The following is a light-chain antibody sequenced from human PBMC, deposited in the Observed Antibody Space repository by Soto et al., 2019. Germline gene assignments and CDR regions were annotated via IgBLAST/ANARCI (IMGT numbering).Light chain of an antibody. CDR3: QQYGSSPLVT. J-gene: IGKJ1*01. CDR1: HSVTTY. CDR2: AAS. V-gene: IGKV3-20*01. Sequence: EIVMTQSPATLSVSPGERATLSCRASHSVTTYLAWYQQKPGQGPRLLIYAASTRATGIPARFSGSGSGTDFTLTISRLEPEDFAVYYCQQYGSSPLVTFGQGTKVDIK.